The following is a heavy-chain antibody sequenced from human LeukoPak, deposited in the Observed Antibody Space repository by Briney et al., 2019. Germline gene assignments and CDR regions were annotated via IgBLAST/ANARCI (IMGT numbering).Heavy chain of an antibody. CDR3: AREYCSSTSCQDCYYYYGMDV. D-gene: IGHD2-2*01. CDR2: ISYDGSNK. Sequence: TGGSLRLSCAASGFTSSSYAMHWVRQAPGKGLEWVAVISYDGSNKYYADSVKGRFTISRDNSKNTLYLQMNSLRAEDTAVYYCAREYCSSTSCQDCYYYYGMDVWGQGTTVTVSS. J-gene: IGHJ6*02. V-gene: IGHV3-30-3*01. CDR1: GFTSSSYA.